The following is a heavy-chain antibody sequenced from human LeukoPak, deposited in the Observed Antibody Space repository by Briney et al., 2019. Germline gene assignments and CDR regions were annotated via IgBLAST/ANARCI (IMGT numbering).Heavy chain of an antibody. CDR3: AKRTYSGYDFYYFDY. CDR1: GFTFSSYG. V-gene: IGHV3-30*18. Sequence: GRSLRLSCAASGFTFSSYGMHWVRQAPGKGLEWVAVISYDGSNKYYADSVKGRFTISRDNSKNTLYLQMNSLRAEDTAVYYCAKRTYSGYDFYYFDYWGQGTLVTVSS. CDR2: ISYDGSNK. D-gene: IGHD5-12*01. J-gene: IGHJ4*02.